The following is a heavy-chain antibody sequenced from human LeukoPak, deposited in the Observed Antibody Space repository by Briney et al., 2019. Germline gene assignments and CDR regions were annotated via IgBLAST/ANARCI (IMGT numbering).Heavy chain of an antibody. V-gene: IGHV4-39*01. CDR2: IYYRGSI. D-gene: IGHD4-17*01. Sequence: PAETETLICTVSGGSISSSSYYWGWIRQPPGKGLEWIGSIYYRGSIYYNPSHTTRVTISVDTSKNQFSLKLSSVTAADTAVYYCARLGTTETTDYWGQATMV. J-gene: IGHJ4*02. CDR1: GGSISSSSYY. CDR3: ARLGTTETTDY.